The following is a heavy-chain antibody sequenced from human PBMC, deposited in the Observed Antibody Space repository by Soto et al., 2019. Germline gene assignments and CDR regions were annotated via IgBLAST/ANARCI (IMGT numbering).Heavy chain of an antibody. D-gene: IGHD6-13*01. V-gene: IGHV4-34*01. CDR3: ARPKTIGAAAGKGWFDP. Sequence: SETLSLTCAVYGGSFSGYYWTWIRQPPGTGLEWIGEINHSGSTNYNPSLKSRVTISVDTSKNQFSLKLSSVTAADMAMYYCARPKTIGAAAGKGWFDPWGQGTLVTVSS. J-gene: IGHJ5*02. CDR1: GGSFSGYY. CDR2: INHSGST.